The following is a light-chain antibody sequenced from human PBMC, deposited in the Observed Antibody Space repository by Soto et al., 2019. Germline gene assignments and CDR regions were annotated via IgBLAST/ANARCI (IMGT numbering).Light chain of an antibody. J-gene: IGKJ2*01. CDR1: QSVSSSY. Sequence: ENLLTQSPGTLSLSPGERATLSCRASQSVSSSYLAWYQQKPGQAPRLLIYDASSRATGIPDRFSGSGSGKDFFLPISRLDPEDFAVYYCQQYGSSPRTFGQGTKLEIK. CDR3: QQYGSSPRT. V-gene: IGKV3-20*01. CDR2: DAS.